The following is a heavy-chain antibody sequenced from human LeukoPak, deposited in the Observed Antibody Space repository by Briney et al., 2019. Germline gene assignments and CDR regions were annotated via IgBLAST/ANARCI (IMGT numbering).Heavy chain of an antibody. CDR2: ISYDGSNK. J-gene: IGHJ1*01. D-gene: IGHD2-15*01. CDR3: AREGGGTFQH. CDR1: GFTFSSYG. Sequence: GRSLRLSCAASGFTFSSYGMHWVRQAPGKGLEWVAVISYDGSNKYYADSVKGRFTISRDNSKNTLYLQMNSLRAEDTAVYYCAREGGGTFQHWGQGTLVTVSS. V-gene: IGHV3-30*03.